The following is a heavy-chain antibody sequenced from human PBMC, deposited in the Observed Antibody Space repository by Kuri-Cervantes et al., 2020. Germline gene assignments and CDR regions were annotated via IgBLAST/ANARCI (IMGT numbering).Heavy chain of an antibody. V-gene: IGHV3-7*01. Sequence: GESLKIFCAASGFTFSSYWMSWVRQAPGKGLEWVANIKQDGSEKYYVDSVKGRFTISRDNAKNSLYLQMNSLRAEDTAVYYCARDIVVVGPLLYYYYYGMDVWGQGTTVTVSS. CDR1: GFTFSSYW. CDR3: ARDIVVVGPLLYYYYYGMDV. J-gene: IGHJ6*02. CDR2: IKQDGSEK. D-gene: IGHD2-2*01.